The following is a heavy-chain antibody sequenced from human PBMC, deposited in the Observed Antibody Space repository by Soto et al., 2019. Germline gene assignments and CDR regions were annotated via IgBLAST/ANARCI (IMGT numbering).Heavy chain of an antibody. Sequence: SVKVSCKASGGTFSSYAVSWVRQAPGQGLEWMGVTIPELGTSNYAQRLQGRVTITVDKATNTAYLNLTTLTSEDTAIYYCARTSMTRIDYWGQGTLVTVSS. CDR2: TIPELGTS. D-gene: IGHD4-17*01. J-gene: IGHJ4*02. CDR3: ARTSMTRIDY. V-gene: IGHV1-69*10. CDR1: GGTFSSYA.